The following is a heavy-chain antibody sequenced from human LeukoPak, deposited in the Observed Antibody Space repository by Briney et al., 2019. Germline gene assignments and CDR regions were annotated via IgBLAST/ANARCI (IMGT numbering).Heavy chain of an antibody. Sequence: SQTLSLTCAISGDSVSSNSAAWHWIRQSPSRGLEWLGRTYYRSKWYNDYAVSVKSRITINPDTSKNQFSLQLNSVTPEDTAVYYCAQETNYDSSGYYYGARYGMDVWGQGTTVTVSS. CDR1: GDSVSSNSAA. CDR2: TYYRSKWYN. J-gene: IGHJ6*02. V-gene: IGHV6-1*01. D-gene: IGHD3-22*01. CDR3: AQETNYDSSGYYYGARYGMDV.